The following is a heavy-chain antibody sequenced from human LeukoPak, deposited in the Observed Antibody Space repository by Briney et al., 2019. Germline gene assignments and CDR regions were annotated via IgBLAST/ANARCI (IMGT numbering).Heavy chain of an antibody. V-gene: IGHV3-53*01. D-gene: IGHD1-1*01. CDR2: LYTSGDT. CDR1: GFTVSSFY. J-gene: IGHJ4*02. Sequence: GGSLRLSCAASGFTVSSFYMSWVRQPPRKGLEWVSILYTSGDTDYIDSVKGRFSVSRDNSKNTLYLQMNSLRAEDTAVYYCARRNVGYDYWGQGTLVTVSS. CDR3: ARRNVGYDY.